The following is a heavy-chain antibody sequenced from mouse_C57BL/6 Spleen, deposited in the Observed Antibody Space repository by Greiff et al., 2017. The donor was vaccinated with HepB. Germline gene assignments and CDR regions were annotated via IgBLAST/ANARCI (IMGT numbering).Heavy chain of an antibody. Sequence: EVQLQESGGGLVQPGGSLKLSCAASGFTFSDYGMAWVRQAPRKGPEWVAFISNLAYSIYYADTVTGRFTISRENAKNTLYLEMSSLRSEDTAMYYCARQAGLRDWYFDVWGTGTTVTVSS. CDR1: GFTFSDYG. CDR2: ISNLAYSI. D-gene: IGHD3-3*01. CDR3: ARQAGLRDWYFDV. J-gene: IGHJ1*03. V-gene: IGHV5-15*01.